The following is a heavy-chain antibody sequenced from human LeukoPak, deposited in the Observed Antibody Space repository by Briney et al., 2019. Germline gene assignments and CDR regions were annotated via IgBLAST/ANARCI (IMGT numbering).Heavy chain of an antibody. CDR3: ARDLKRLTGTMDYYLYYGMDV. CDR2: ISGRGSYI. V-gene: IGHV3-21*01. Sequence: PGGSLRLSCAASGFTFSSHSMKWVRQAPGKGLEWVSSISGRGSYIYYADSVKGRFTISRDNADNSLSLQMSSLRAEDTAVYYCARDLKRLTGTMDYYLYYGMDVWGQGTTVTVSS. J-gene: IGHJ6*02. CDR1: GFTFSSHS. D-gene: IGHD1-20*01.